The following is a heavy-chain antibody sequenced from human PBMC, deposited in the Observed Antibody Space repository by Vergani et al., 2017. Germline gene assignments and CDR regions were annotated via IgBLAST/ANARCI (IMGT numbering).Heavy chain of an antibody. J-gene: IGHJ5*02. D-gene: IGHD2-2*01. Sequence: QMQLVESGGGLVKPGGSLRLSCAASGFTFSDYYMSWIRQVPGKGLEWVSYINPGGTTMYYADSVKGRFTISRDNAKNSLYLQMNSLRVEDTAVYYCARRPYQMLDLTFDPWSQGTLVTVAS. V-gene: IGHV3-11*01. CDR3: ARRPYQMLDLTFDP. CDR2: INPGGTTM. CDR1: GFTFSDYY.